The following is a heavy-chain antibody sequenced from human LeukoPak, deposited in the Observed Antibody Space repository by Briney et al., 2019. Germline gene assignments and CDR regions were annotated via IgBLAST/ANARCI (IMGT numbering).Heavy chain of an antibody. CDR1: GFTFSGSA. CDR2: IRSKANSYAT. Sequence: PGGSLRLSCAASGFTFSGSAMHLVRQASGKGLKWVGRIRSKANSYATAYAASVKGRFTISRDDSKNTAYLQMNSLKTEDTAVYYCTRPRGSTPGADYWGQGTLVTVSS. CDR3: TRPRGSTPGADY. J-gene: IGHJ4*02. D-gene: IGHD2-15*01. V-gene: IGHV3-73*01.